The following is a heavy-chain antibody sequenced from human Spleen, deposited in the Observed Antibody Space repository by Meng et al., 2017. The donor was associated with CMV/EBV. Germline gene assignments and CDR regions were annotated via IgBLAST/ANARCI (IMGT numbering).Heavy chain of an antibody. Sequence: QVQLVQSGAEVKKPGASVKVSCKASGYTFTGYYMHWVRQAPGQGLEWMGRINPNSGGTNYAQKFQGRVTMARDTSISTAYMELSRLRSDDTAVYYCARDCSSTSCFGDYWGQGTLVTVSS. J-gene: IGHJ4*02. CDR1: GYTFTGYY. CDR3: ARDCSSTSCFGDY. V-gene: IGHV1-2*06. CDR2: INPNSGGT. D-gene: IGHD2-2*01.